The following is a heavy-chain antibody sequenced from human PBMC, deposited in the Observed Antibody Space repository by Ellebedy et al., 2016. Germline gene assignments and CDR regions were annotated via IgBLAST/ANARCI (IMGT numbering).Heavy chain of an antibody. CDR1: ESTFNGYT. V-gene: IGHV3-21*01. D-gene: IGHD3-16*01. Sequence: GGSLRLXXAASESTFNGYTMNWVRQAPGKGLEWVSSISSTGSNIFYADSVKGRFTISRDNARNSLFLQMNSLRAEDTAVYYCARGVGGTSLNWFDPWGQGTLVTVSS. CDR3: ARGVGGTSLNWFDP. J-gene: IGHJ5*02. CDR2: ISSTGSNI.